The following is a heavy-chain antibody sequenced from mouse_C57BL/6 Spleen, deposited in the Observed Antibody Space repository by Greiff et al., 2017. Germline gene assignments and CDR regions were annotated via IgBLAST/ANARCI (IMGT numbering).Heavy chain of an antibody. V-gene: IGHV1-61*01. D-gene: IGHD2-5*01. CDR1: GYTFTSYW. Sequence: QVQLQQPGAELVRPGSSVKLSCKASGYTFTSYWMDWVKQRPGQGLEWIGNIDPSDSKTHYTQKFKDKATLTVDTSSSTAYMPLSNLTSEDSAVSDCARALYINCGGFYFDYRGQATTLTVSS. J-gene: IGHJ2*01. CDR2: IDPSDSKT. CDR3: ARALYINCGGFYFDY.